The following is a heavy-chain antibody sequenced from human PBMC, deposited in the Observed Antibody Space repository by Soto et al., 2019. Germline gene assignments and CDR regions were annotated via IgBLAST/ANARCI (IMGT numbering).Heavy chain of an antibody. V-gene: IGHV4-59*01. CDR1: GGSIGRYY. CDR3: ARDGQYDSGGYHSPFDH. D-gene: IGHD3-22*01. J-gene: IGHJ4*02. CDR2: VSYSGAT. Sequence: PSETLSLTCSVSGGSIGRYYWSWVRQAPGKGLEWIAYVSYSGATSYNPSLESRVTISVDTSKNQFSLRLNSVTAADTAVYYCARDGQYDSGGYHSPFDHWGQGTLVTVSS.